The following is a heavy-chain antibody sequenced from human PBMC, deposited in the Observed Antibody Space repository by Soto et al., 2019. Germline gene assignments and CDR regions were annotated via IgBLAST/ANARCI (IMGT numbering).Heavy chain of an antibody. J-gene: IGHJ4*02. CDR2: ISGSGGST. D-gene: IGHD6-13*01. V-gene: IGHV3-23*01. Sequence: PGGSLRLSCAASGFTFSSYAMSWVRQAPWKGLEWVSAISGSGGSTYYADSVKGRFTISRDNSKNTLYLQMNSLRAEDTAVYYCAKGPYSSSWPYYFDYWGQGTLVTVSS. CDR3: AKGPYSSSWPYYFDY. CDR1: GFTFSSYA.